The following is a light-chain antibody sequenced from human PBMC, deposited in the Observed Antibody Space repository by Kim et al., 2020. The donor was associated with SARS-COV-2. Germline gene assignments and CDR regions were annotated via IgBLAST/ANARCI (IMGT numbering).Light chain of an antibody. CDR2: DDS. CDR3: LVWDSSRDHHVV. Sequence: SYELTQPPSVSVAPGKTARITCGGNHIGSKSVHWYQQKPGQAPVLVFYDDSDRPSGLPERFSGSKAGNTATLTISRVEAGDEDDYYCLVWDSSRDHHVVFGGGTKLTV. V-gene: IGLV3-21*03. CDR1: HIGSKS. J-gene: IGLJ2*01.